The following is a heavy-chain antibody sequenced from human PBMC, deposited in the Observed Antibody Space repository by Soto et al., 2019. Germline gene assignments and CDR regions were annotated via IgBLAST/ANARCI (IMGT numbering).Heavy chain of an antibody. CDR1: GFTFSRYA. D-gene: IGHD3-16*01. Sequence: GGSLRLSCAASGFTFSRYAMTWVRQAPGKGLEWVSSVRPGGDSTFYADSVKGRFTITRDNSKNIVYLQMNTLRAEDTAVYYCARTLPLGIWGGGAFDIWGQGTMVTVSS. CDR3: ARTLPLGIWGGGAFDI. CDR2: VRPGGDST. J-gene: IGHJ3*02. V-gene: IGHV3-23*01.